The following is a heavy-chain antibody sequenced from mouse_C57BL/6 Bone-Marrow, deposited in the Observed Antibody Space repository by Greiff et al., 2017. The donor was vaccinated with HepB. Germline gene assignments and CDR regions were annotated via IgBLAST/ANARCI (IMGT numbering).Heavy chain of an antibody. J-gene: IGHJ2*01. CDR3: ARGNYDYFDY. CDR1: GYSITSGYY. D-gene: IGHD2-4*01. Sequence: EVQRVESGPGLVKPSQSLSLTCSVTGYSITSGYYWNWIRQFPGNKLEWMGYISYDGSNNYNPSLKNRISITRDTSKNQFFLKLNSVTTEDTATYYCARGNYDYFDYWGQGTTLTVSS. V-gene: IGHV3-6*01. CDR2: ISYDGSN.